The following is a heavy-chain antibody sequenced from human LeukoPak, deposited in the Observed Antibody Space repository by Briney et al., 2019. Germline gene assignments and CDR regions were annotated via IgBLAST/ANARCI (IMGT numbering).Heavy chain of an antibody. J-gene: IGHJ4*02. V-gene: IGHV4-59*01. CDR2: VHDSGAN. CDR3: ARQDPRGVI. CDR1: GRSISNYY. D-gene: IGHD3-10*01. Sequence: TSETLSLTCSVSGRSISNYYWSWIRQSPGKGLEWLGYVHDSGANIYNPSLKSRVSISVDTSKNQFSLKVNSVTAADTAVYYCARQDPRGVIWGQGTLVTVSS.